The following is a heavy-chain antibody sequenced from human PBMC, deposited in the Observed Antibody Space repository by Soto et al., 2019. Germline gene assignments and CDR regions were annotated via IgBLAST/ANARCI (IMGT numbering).Heavy chain of an antibody. CDR1: GGSISSGGYY. J-gene: IGHJ5*02. CDR2: ICYSGST. Sequence: SETQSLTCTVSGGSISSGGYYWSWIRQHPGKGLEWIGYICYSGSTYYNPSLKSRVTISVDPAKNQFSLKLSSVTAADTAVYYCARDRTFNWFDPWGQGTLVTVSS. CDR3: ARDRTFNWFDP. D-gene: IGHD1-7*01. V-gene: IGHV4-31*03.